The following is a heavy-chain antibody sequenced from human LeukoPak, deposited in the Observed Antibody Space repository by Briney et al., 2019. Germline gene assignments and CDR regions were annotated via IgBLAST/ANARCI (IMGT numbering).Heavy chain of an antibody. D-gene: IGHD2-21*02. CDR3: ARDYCGGDCYPFDY. V-gene: IGHV3-20*04. J-gene: IGHJ4*02. CDR1: GFTFDDYG. CDR2: INWNGGST. Sequence: PGGSLRLSCTVSGFTFDDYGISWVRHVPGKGLEWVSGINWNGGSTGYADFVKGRFTVSRDNAKKSVYLKMNSLRGEDTALYYCARDYCGGDCYPFDYWGQGTPVTVSS.